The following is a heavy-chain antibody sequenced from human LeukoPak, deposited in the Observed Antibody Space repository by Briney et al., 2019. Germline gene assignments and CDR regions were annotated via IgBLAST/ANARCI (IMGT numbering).Heavy chain of an antibody. CDR3: ARDQGTTVDLIDY. Sequence: PGGSLRLSCAASGFTFSSYAMHWVRQAPGKGLEWVAVISYDGSNKYYADSVKGRFTISRDNSKNTLYLQMNSLRAEDTAVYYCARDQGTTVDLIDYWGQGTLVTVSS. D-gene: IGHD4-23*01. V-gene: IGHV3-30*01. CDR1: GFTFSSYA. J-gene: IGHJ4*02. CDR2: ISYDGSNK.